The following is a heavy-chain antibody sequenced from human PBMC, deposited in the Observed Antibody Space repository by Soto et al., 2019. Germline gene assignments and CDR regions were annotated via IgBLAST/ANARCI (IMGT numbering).Heavy chain of an antibody. CDR1: GSSISSYY. CDR3: ARAKAVEMATTPFDY. Sequence: PSETLSLTCTVSGSSISSYYWSWIRQPPGKGLEWIGYIYYSGSTNYNPSLKSRVTISVDTSKNQFSLKLSSVTAADTAVYYCARAKAVEMATTPFDYWGQGTLVTVSS. D-gene: IGHD1-1*01. V-gene: IGHV4-59*01. CDR2: IYYSGST. J-gene: IGHJ4*02.